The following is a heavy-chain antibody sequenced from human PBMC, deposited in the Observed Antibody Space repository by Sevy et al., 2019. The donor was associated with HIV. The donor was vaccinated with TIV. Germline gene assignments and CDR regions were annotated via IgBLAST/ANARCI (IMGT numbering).Heavy chain of an antibody. CDR3: ARDIVVPAIYYYYGMDV. CDR1: GFTFSSYA. D-gene: IGHD2-2*01. J-gene: IGHJ6*02. CDR2: ISYDGSNK. V-gene: IGHV3-30*04. Sequence: GGSLRLSCAASGFTFSSYAMHWVRQAPGKGLERVAVISYDGSNKYYADSVKGRFTISRDNSKNTLYLQMNSLRAEDTAVYYCARDIVVPAIYYYYGMDVWGQGTTVTVSS.